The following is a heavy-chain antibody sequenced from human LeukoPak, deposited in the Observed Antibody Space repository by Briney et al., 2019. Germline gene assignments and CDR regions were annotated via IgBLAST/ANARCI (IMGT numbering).Heavy chain of an antibody. CDR2: IIPILGIA. CDR1: GGTFSSYA. D-gene: IGHD4-17*01. CDR3: ARGSRPVTYYFDY. V-gene: IGHV1-69*04. J-gene: IGHJ4*02. Sequence: EASVKVSCKASGGTFSSYAISWVRQAPGQGLEWMGRIIPILGIANYAQKFQGRVTITADKSTSTAYMELSSLRSVDTAVYYCARGSRPVTYYFDYWGQGTLVTVSS.